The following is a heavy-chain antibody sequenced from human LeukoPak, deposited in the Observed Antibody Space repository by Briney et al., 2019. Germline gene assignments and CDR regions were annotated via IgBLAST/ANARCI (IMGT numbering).Heavy chain of an antibody. J-gene: IGHJ4*02. D-gene: IGHD7-27*01. CDR2: ISYDESNK. CDR3: AKEAWGPVDY. V-gene: IGHV3-30*18. CDR1: GFSFSNHA. Sequence: GSLRLSCAASGFSFSNHAMHWVRQAPGKGLEWVALISYDESNKFYADSVLGRFTISRDNSKNTLYLQMNSLISDDTAVYYCAKEAWGPVDYWGQGTLVSVSS.